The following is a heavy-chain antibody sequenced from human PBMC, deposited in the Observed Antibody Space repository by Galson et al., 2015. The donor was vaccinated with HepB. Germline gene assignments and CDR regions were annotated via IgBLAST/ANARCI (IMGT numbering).Heavy chain of an antibody. Sequence: SLRLSCAASGFTFSSYAMSWVRQAPGKGLEWVSAISGSGGSTYYADSVRGRFTISRDNSKNTLYLQMNSLRAEDTAVYYCAKGRSGSYGWDFDYWGQGTLVTVSS. D-gene: IGHD1-26*01. CDR1: GFTFSSYA. J-gene: IGHJ4*02. CDR2: ISGSGGST. CDR3: AKGRSGSYGWDFDY. V-gene: IGHV3-23*01.